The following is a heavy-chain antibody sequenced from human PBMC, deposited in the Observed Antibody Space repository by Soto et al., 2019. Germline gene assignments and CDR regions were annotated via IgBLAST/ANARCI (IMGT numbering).Heavy chain of an antibody. Sequence: QAQLAQSGGEVKKPGASVRVSCKASGYPFISYGISWVRQATGQGPEWMGWVSGHNGNTYYAQKFQGRVTMTTDTSTNTAYMELRSLRSDDTAVYYCARGTIVERPYFSMDVWGKGTTVTVSS. CDR1: GYPFISYG. CDR3: ARGTIVERPYFSMDV. J-gene: IGHJ6*03. V-gene: IGHV1-18*01. D-gene: IGHD2-21*01. CDR2: VSGHNGNT.